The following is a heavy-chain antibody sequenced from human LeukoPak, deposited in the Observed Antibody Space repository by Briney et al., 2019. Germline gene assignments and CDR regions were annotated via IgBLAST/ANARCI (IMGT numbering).Heavy chain of an antibody. CDR2: INPNSGGT. J-gene: IGHJ4*02. D-gene: IGHD3-3*01. CDR3: ARDIRPRVESCDY. CDR1: GYSFTDSH. V-gene: IGHV1-2*02. Sequence: GASVKVSCKTSGYSFTDSHIHWVRQAPGQGLEWMGWINPNSGGTNYAQKIQGRVTMTRDTSINTAYMELRGLRSDDTAVYFCARDIRPRVESCDYWGQGTLVAVSS.